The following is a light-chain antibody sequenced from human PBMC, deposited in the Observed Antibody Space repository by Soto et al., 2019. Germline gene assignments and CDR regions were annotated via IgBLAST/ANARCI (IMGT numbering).Light chain of an antibody. CDR2: SNN. V-gene: IGLV1-47*02. CDR1: SSDVGPYNY. J-gene: IGLJ1*01. Sequence: QSALTQPASVSGSPGQSITISCTGTSSDVGPYNYVSWYQQLPGAAPKLLIYSNNQRLSGVPDRFTGSRSGTSASLAIRGLQSEDEADYYCAVWDDSLSGYVFGGGTKLTVL. CDR3: AVWDDSLSGYV.